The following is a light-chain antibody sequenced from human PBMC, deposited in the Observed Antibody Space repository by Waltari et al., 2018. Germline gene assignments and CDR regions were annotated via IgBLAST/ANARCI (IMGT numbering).Light chain of an antibody. Sequence: CRASQSISYFLAWYQQKPGKAPEVLIFAASALRTGVPSRFSGRGSGTDFTLTISSLQPEDFATYFCQQLDTYPRTFGQGTKVEIK. CDR1: QSISYF. V-gene: IGKV1-9*01. J-gene: IGKJ1*01. CDR2: AAS. CDR3: QQLDTYPRT.